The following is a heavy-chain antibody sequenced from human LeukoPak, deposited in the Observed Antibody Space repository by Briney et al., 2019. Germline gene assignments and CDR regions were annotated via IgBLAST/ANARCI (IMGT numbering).Heavy chain of an antibody. CDR3: AKDLSGSYQGIDY. V-gene: IGHV3-23*01. D-gene: IGHD1-26*01. CDR1: GFTFSSYA. CDR2: ISGSGGSI. J-gene: IGHJ4*02. Sequence: GGSLRLSCAASGFTFSSYAMTWVRQAPGKGLEWVSAISGSGGSIYYADSVKVRFTISRDNSKNTLYLQMNSLRAEDTAVYYCAKDLSGSYQGIDYWGQGTLVTVSS.